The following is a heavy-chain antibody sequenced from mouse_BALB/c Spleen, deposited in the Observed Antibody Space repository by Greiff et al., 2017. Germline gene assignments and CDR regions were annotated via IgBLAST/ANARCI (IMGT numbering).Heavy chain of an antibody. CDR1: GFSLTSYG. J-gene: IGHJ4*01. CDR2: IWSGGST. V-gene: IGHV2-2*02. Sequence: QVQLKESGPGLVQPSQSLSITCTVSGFSLTSYGVHWVRQSPGKGLEWLGVIWSGGSTDYNAAFISRLSISKDNSKSQVFFKMNSLQANDTAIYYCARNSGPSYYYAMDYWGQGTSVTVSS. CDR3: ARNSGPSYYYAMDY. D-gene: IGHD4-1*01.